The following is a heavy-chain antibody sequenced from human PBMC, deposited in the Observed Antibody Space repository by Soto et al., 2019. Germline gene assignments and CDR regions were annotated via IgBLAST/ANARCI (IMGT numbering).Heavy chain of an antibody. Sequence: GGSLRLSCVASGFTFSGNGMHWVRQAPGKGLEWVAVISYDGSKKYYADSVKGRFTISRDNSKNTLYLQMNSLRPEDTAVYYCANPYSSSWTWFDPWGQGTLVTVSS. CDR3: ANPYSSSWTWFDP. CDR1: GFTFSGNG. J-gene: IGHJ5*02. D-gene: IGHD6-13*01. V-gene: IGHV3-30*18. CDR2: ISYDGSKK.